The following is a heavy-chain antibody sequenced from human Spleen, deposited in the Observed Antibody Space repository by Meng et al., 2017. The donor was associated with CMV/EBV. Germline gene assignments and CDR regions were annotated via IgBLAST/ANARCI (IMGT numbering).Heavy chain of an antibody. D-gene: IGHD6-13*01. Sequence: AHRQGPGPGLLKPLPTLALTCTVSGDSFNSPDYYWSWIRQPPEKGLEWIGYIYYSGSTYYNPSLKSRVSISVDTSKNQFSLKLSSVTAADTAVYYCARDATYSSSWQYYFDYWGQGTLVTVSS. V-gene: IGHV4-30-4*01. CDR2: IYYSGST. CDR1: GDSFNSPDYY. CDR3: ARDATYSSSWQYYFDY. J-gene: IGHJ4*02.